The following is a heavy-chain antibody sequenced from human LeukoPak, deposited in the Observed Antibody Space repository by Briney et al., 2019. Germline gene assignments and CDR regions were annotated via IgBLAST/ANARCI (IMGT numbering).Heavy chain of an antibody. J-gene: IGHJ4*02. Sequence: SETLSLTCTVSGGSISNYYWTWIRQPPGKGLEWIGCISYSGSTDYHPSLKSRVTISLDTSKNQFSLKLSSVTAADTAVYYCARDYGASAAWGQGTLVTVSS. D-gene: IGHD4/OR15-4a*01. CDR2: ISYSGST. CDR1: GGSISNYY. V-gene: IGHV4-59*01. CDR3: ARDYGASAA.